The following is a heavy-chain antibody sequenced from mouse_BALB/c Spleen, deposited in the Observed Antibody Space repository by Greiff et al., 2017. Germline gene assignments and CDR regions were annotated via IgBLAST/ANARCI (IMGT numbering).Heavy chain of an antibody. CDR2: IWAGGST. J-gene: IGHJ4*01. CDR3: ARGYGNYDYAMDY. Sequence: VQLKQSGPGLVAPSQSLSITCTVSGFSLTSYGVHWVRQPPGKGLEWLGVIWAGGSTNYNSALMSRLSISKDNSKSQVFLKMNSLQTDDTAMYYCARGYGNYDYAMDYWGQGTPVTVSS. CDR1: GFSLTSYG. V-gene: IGHV2-9*02. D-gene: IGHD2-10*02.